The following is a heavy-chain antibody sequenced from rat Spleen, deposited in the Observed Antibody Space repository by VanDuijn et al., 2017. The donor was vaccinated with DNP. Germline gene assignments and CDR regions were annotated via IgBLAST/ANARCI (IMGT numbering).Heavy chain of an antibody. Sequence: QVQLKESGPGLVQPSQTLSLTCTVTGFPLTEYNMHWVRQHPGTGLEWMGVIWNSGGTRYDSSLKSRLTITKDTSKSQVFLKMNSLQTGDAATYYCARDLLRWRRGFAYWGQGTLVTVSS. CDR2: IWNSGGT. V-gene: IGHV2-41*01. CDR1: GFPLTEYN. D-gene: IGHD1-11*01. J-gene: IGHJ3*01. CDR3: ARDLLRWRRGFAY.